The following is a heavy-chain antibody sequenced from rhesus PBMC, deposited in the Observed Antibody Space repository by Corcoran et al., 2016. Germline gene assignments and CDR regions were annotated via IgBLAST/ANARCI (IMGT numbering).Heavy chain of an antibody. Sequence: QVQLQESGPGLVKHSETLPLTCAVSGASISSNFWSWIRQPPGKGLERSGSIYGGSGRTIYNPSLNSRVTISKDTSKRQFSPKLSSVTAADTAVYYCARMTDTALDVWGRGVLVTVSS. CDR2: IYGGSGRT. J-gene: IGHJ5-2*02. V-gene: IGHV4-147*01. D-gene: IGHD5-12*01. CDR3: ARMTDTALDV. CDR1: GASISSNF.